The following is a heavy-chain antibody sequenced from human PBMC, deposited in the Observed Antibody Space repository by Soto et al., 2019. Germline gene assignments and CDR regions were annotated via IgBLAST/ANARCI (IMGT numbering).Heavy chain of an antibody. J-gene: IGHJ5*02. Sequence: SETLSLTCTVSGGSMTSHYWTWIRQPAGKGLEWIGRVYSSGGTHYNPSLKSRVTISLDTSKNQFSLRLLSVTDADTAVYFCARGQRFSDWFDPWGQGTLVTVSS. V-gene: IGHV4-4*07. CDR1: GGSMTSHY. CDR3: ARGQRFSDWFDP. CDR2: VYSSGGT. D-gene: IGHD3-3*01.